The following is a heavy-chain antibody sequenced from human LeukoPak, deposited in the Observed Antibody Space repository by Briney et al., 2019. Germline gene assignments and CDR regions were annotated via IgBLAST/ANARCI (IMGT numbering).Heavy chain of an antibody. CDR1: GYTFTSYG. V-gene: IGHV1-18*01. CDR2: ISAYNGNT. Sequence: ASVKVSCKASGYTFTSYGISWVRQAPGQGLEWMGWISAYNGNTNYAQKLQGRVTMTTDTSTSTAYMELRSLRSDDTAVYYCARVTIGYCSSTSCFADYYYYYMDVWGKGTTVTVSS. D-gene: IGHD2-2*01. J-gene: IGHJ6*03. CDR3: ARVTIGYCSSTSCFADYYYYYMDV.